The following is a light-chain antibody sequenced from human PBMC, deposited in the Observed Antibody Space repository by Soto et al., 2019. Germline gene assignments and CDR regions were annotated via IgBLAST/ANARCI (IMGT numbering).Light chain of an antibody. Sequence: LTQPPSVSVSPGQTASITCSGDTLGGKYACWYQQKPGQSPVLVIYRSTNRPSGIPERFSGSISGNTATLTISETQAMDEADYYCQAWDSGVPYVFGTGTKLTVL. CDR1: TLGGKY. CDR2: RST. J-gene: IGLJ1*01. V-gene: IGLV3-1*01. CDR3: QAWDSGVPYV.